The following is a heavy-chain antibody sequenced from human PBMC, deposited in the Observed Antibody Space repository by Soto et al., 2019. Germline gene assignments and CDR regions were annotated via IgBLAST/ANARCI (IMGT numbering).Heavy chain of an antibody. D-gene: IGHD3-10*01. CDR3: ARPRYYYGSWSQEFDY. CDR1: GGSFSGYY. Sequence: QVQLQQWGAGLLKPSETLSLTCAVYGGSFSGYYWSWIRQPPGKGLEWIGEINHSGSTNYNPSLKSRVTISVDTSKNQFSLKLSSVTAADTAVYYCARPRYYYGSWSQEFDYWGQGTLVTVSS. CDR2: INHSGST. V-gene: IGHV4-34*01. J-gene: IGHJ4*02.